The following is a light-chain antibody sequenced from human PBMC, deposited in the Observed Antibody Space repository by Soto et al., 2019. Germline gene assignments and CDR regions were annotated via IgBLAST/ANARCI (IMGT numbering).Light chain of an antibody. CDR3: QQYNNWST. CDR1: QSVSSSY. CDR2: GAS. Sequence: EILLTQSPGTLSLSPGERATLSCRASQSVSSSYLAWYQQKPGHAPSLLIYGASTRATGIPARLSGSGSGTEFTLTISSLQSEDFAVYYCQQYNNWSTFGQGTRLEIK. V-gene: IGKV3-15*01. J-gene: IGKJ5*01.